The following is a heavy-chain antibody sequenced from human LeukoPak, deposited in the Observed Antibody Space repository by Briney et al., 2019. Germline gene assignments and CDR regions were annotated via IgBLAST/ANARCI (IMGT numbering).Heavy chain of an antibody. CDR2: INHSGST. Sequence: SETLSLTCAVYGGSFSGYYWSWIRQPPGKGLEWIGEINHSGSTNYNPSLKSRVTISVDTSKNQFSLKLSSVTAADTAVYYCARVGGYYDILTGYYEYYYYYGMDVWGQGTTVTVSS. J-gene: IGHJ6*02. CDR3: ARVGGYYDILTGYYEYYYYYGMDV. D-gene: IGHD3-9*01. CDR1: GGSFSGYY. V-gene: IGHV4-34*01.